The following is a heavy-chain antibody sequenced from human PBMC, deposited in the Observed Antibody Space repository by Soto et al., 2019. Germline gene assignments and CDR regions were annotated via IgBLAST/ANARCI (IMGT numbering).Heavy chain of an antibody. CDR3: AREGGSLNWFDP. D-gene: IGHD1-26*01. J-gene: IGHJ5*02. CDR2: IYGSGDST. Sequence: GGSLRLSCAASGFTFATYTMNWVRQAPGKGLEWVSGIYGSGDSTFYADSVKGRFTISRDNSKNTLYLQMNSLRAEDTAVYYCAREGGSLNWFDPWGQGTLVTVSS. V-gene: IGHV3-23*01. CDR1: GFTFATYT.